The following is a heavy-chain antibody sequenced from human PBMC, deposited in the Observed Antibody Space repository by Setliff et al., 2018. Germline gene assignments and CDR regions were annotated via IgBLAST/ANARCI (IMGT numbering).Heavy chain of an antibody. J-gene: IGHJ6*02. V-gene: IGHV1-2*02. CDR3: ARARHFGMDV. Sequence: GASVKVSCKASGYIFSDHYMHWVRQAPGKGLEWMGWINPNGGDTNYAQTFEGRLTLTRDTSIRTTYMELATLRSDDTAVYYCARARHFGMDVWGQGTTVTVS. CDR2: INPNGGDT. CDR1: GYIFSDHY.